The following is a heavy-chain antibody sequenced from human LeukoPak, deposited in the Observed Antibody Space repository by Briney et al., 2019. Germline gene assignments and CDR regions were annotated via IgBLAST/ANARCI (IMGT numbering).Heavy chain of an antibody. Sequence: SETLFLTCTVSGGAISSYYWSWNRQPPGKGLEWIGYIYYSGSTNYNPSLKSRVTISVDTSKNQFSLKLSSVTAADTAVYYCARVNYGDSTGYYYCGMDVWGQGTTVTVSS. V-gene: IGHV4-59*01. CDR1: GGAISSYY. D-gene: IGHD4-17*01. CDR3: ARVNYGDSTGYYYCGMDV. J-gene: IGHJ6*02. CDR2: IYYSGST.